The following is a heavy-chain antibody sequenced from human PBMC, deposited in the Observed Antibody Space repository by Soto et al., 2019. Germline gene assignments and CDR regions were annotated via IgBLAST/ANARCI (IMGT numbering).Heavy chain of an antibody. CDR3: ARVGPTGWFDP. Sequence: QAHLVQSGAGVKKPGASVKVSCKASGYSFTDYYMHWVRQAPGQGLEWMGWINTKTGGTNYAQRVQGRVTMTGDTSINTAYMELSRLRSDDTAVYYCARVGPTGWFDPWGQGTVVTVSS. CDR2: INTKTGGT. CDR1: GYSFTDYY. J-gene: IGHJ5*02. V-gene: IGHV1-2*02.